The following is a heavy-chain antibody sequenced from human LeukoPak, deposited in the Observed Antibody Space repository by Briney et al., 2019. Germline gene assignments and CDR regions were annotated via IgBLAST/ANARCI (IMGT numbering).Heavy chain of an antibody. CDR3: AREARFGELSLSSFDY. D-gene: IGHD3-10*02. Sequence: ASVKVSCKASGYTFTGYYMHGVRQAPGQGLEWMGWINPNSGGTNYAQKFQGWVTMTRDTSISTAYMELSRLRSDDTAVYYCAREARFGELSLSSFDYWGQGTLVTVSS. CDR1: GYTFTGYY. CDR2: INPNSGGT. J-gene: IGHJ4*02. V-gene: IGHV1-2*04.